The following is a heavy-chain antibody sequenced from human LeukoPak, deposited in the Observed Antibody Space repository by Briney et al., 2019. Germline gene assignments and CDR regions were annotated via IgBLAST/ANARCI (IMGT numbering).Heavy chain of an antibody. CDR3: ARVLPHDAFDI. Sequence: ASVKVSCKASGYTFTSYGISWVRQAPGQGLEWMGGIIPIFGTANYAQKFQGRVTITADESTSTAYMELSSLRSEDTAVYYCARVLPHDAFDIWGQGTMVTVSS. CDR2: IIPIFGTA. CDR1: GYTFTSYG. J-gene: IGHJ3*02. V-gene: IGHV1-69*13.